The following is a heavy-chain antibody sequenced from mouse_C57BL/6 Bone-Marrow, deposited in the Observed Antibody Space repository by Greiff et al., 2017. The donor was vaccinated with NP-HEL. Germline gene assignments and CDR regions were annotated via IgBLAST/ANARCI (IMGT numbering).Heavy chain of an antibody. CDR3: AKLYYDCDEKAWFAY. CDR2: IWGGGST. Sequence: VQLQQSGPGLVAPSQSLSITCTVSGFSLTSYGVDWVRQPPGKGLEWLGVIWGGGSTNYNSALMSRLSISKDNSKSQVFLKMNSLQTDDTAMYYCAKLYYDCDEKAWFAYWGQGTLVTVSA. D-gene: IGHD2-4*01. V-gene: IGHV2-9*01. CDR1: GFSLTSYG. J-gene: IGHJ3*01.